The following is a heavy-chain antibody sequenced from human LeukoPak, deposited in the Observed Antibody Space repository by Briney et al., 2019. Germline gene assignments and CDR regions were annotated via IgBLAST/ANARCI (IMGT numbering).Heavy chain of an antibody. CDR2: ISSSSGTI. CDR1: GFTFSSYS. CDR3: ARDTEPPYGSGTN. D-gene: IGHD3-10*01. V-gene: IGHV3-48*02. J-gene: IGHJ4*02. Sequence: GGSLRLSCAASGFTFSSYSMNWVRQAPGKGLEWVSYISSSSGTIYYADSVKGRFTISRDNAKNSLYLQMNSLGDEDTAVYYCARDTEPPYGSGTNWGQGTLVTVSS.